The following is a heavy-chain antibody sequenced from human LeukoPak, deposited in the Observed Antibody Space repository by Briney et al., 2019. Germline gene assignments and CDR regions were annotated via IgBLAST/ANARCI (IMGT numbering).Heavy chain of an antibody. Sequence: SETLSLTCTVSGGSISSSSYYWGWIRQPPGKGLEWIGGIYYSGSTYYNPSLKSRVTISVDTSKNQFSLKLSSVTAADTAVYYCATVHPPYMGAMDDWGQGTTVTVSS. J-gene: IGHJ6*02. CDR1: GGSISSSSYY. CDR2: IYYSGST. V-gene: IGHV4-39*07. CDR3: ATVHPPYMGAMDD.